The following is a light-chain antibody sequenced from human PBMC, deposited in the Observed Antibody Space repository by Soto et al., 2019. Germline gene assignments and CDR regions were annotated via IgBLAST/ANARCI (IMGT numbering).Light chain of an antibody. CDR2: GAS. CDR3: QHFGDSLWT. CDR1: QSVASRN. V-gene: IGKV3-20*01. Sequence: IVFTQSPGTLSLSPGERATLFCRASQSVASRNLAWDKQKSGQAPRLLMYGASSRAIHTPDRFSGTGSGTDFTLAICGLEPEDFAVYYCQHFGDSLWTFGQPTKV. J-gene: IGKJ1*01.